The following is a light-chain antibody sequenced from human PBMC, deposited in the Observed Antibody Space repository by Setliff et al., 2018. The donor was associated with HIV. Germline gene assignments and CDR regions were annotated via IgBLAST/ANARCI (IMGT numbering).Light chain of an antibody. J-gene: IGLJ1*01. CDR2: DVS. CDR1: SSDVGGYNY. CDR3: CSYAGYYSFYV. V-gene: IGLV2-11*01. Sequence: QSALTQSRSVSGSPGQSVTISCTGTSSDVGGYNYVSWYQQRPGKAPKLIIYDVSKRPSGVPDRFSGSKSGSTASLTISGLQAEDEADYYCCSYAGYYSFYVFGNGTKVTVL.